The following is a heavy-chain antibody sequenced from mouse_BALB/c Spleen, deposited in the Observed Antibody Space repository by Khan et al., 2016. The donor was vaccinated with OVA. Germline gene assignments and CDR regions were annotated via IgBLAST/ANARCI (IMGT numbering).Heavy chain of an antibody. D-gene: IGHD1-1*01. J-gene: IGHJ2*01. CDR1: GCSITSDYA. CDR2: ISYNGRT. Sequence: EVQLQESGPGLVKPSQSLSLTCTVTGCSITSDYAWNWIRKFPGNKLEWMGNISYNGRTSYNPSLKSRISITRDTSKNQCFLQLNSVTTEDTATYYGARSLTITTVVSTEFDYWGQGTTLTVSS. V-gene: IGHV3-2*02. CDR3: ARSLTITTVVSTEFDY.